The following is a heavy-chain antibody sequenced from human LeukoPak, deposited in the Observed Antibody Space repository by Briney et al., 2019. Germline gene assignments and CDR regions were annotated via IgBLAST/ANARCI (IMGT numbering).Heavy chain of an antibody. CDR3: SRGPIQLWVHNGMDV. CDR2: IRSRAYGGTT. V-gene: IGHV3-49*04. J-gene: IGHJ6*02. Sequence: GGSLRLSCSSYGFTFGDHAMSWVRQAPGKGLEWVGFIRSRAYGGTTEYAASVKSRFSISRDDSKGIGYLQMTSWKIEDTAVYYCSRGPIQLWVHNGMDVWGQGTTVIVSS. D-gene: IGHD5-18*01. CDR1: GFTFGDHA.